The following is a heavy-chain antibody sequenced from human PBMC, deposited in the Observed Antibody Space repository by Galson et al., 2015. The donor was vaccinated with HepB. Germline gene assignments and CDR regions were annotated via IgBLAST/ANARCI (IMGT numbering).Heavy chain of an antibody. V-gene: IGHV3-30-3*01. CDR3: ARESFRVVPAAMPGVGAFDI. Sequence: SLRLSCAASGFTFSSYAMHWVRQAPGKGLEWVAVISYDGSNKYYADSVKGRFTISRDNSKNTLYLQMNSLRAEDTAVYYCARESFRVVPAAMPGVGAFDIWGQGTMVTVSS. CDR2: ISYDGSNK. CDR1: GFTFSSYA. J-gene: IGHJ3*02. D-gene: IGHD2-2*01.